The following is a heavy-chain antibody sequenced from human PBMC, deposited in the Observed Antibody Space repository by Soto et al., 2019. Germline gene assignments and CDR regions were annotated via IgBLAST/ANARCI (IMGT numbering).Heavy chain of an antibody. Sequence: GGSLRLSCAASGFTFSSYWMSWVRQAPGKGLEWVANIKQDGSEKYYVDSVKGRFTISRDNAKNSLYLQMNSLRAEDTAVYYCARFYGSGSQYYYYYMDVWGKGTTVTVSS. V-gene: IGHV3-7*01. CDR2: IKQDGSEK. CDR3: ARFYGSGSQYYYYYMDV. D-gene: IGHD3-10*01. CDR1: GFTFSSYW. J-gene: IGHJ6*03.